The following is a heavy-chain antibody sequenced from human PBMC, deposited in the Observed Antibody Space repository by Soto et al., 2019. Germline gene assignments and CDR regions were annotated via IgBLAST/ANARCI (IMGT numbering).Heavy chain of an antibody. CDR2: INHGGIT. V-gene: IGHV4-34*02. CDR3: ARQGAVTVMFYYHGMDV. D-gene: IGHD2-21*02. J-gene: IGHJ6*02. Sequence: QVQLQQWGAGLLKPSETLSLTCDVYGGSFGGYFWSWIRQPPGKGLEWIGEINHGGITNYNPSLKSRFTISVDTSKNQFSLKLSSVTASDAAVYYCARQGAVTVMFYYHGMDVWGQGTSVTFSS. CDR1: GGSFGGYF.